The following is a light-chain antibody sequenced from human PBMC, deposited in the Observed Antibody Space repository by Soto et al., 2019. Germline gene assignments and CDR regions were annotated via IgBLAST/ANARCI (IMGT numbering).Light chain of an antibody. V-gene: IGLV2-14*01. Sequence: QSALTQPASVSGSPGQSITISCTGTSSDVGGYKYVSWYQQHPGKAPKLMIYEVSNRPSGVSNRFSGSKSANTASLTISGLQAEDEAHYYCSSYTSSSTVVFGGGTKLAVL. CDR2: EVS. CDR1: SSDVGGYKY. CDR3: SSYTSSSTVV. J-gene: IGLJ2*01.